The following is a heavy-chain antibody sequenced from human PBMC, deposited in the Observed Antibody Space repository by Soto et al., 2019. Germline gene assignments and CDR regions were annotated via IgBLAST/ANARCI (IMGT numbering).Heavy chain of an antibody. D-gene: IGHD6-19*01. V-gene: IGHV3-30*18. CDR3: AKGYNSGIPGDP. Sequence: QVQLVESGGGVVQPGRSLRLSCAASGFTFSSHGMHWVRQAPGKGLEWVAVISYDGMNKYYADSVKGRFPISRDNSKNTLYLKMKSLRVEATAVYYCAKGYNSGIPGDPWGQGTLVTVCS. CDR2: ISYDGMNK. J-gene: IGHJ5*02. CDR1: GFTFSSHG.